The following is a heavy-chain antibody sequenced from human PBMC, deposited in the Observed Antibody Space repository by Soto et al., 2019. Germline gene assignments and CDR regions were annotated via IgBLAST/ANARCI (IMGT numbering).Heavy chain of an antibody. CDR2: IYYSGST. CDR3: ARWWSGSRQGFDP. D-gene: IGHD3-3*01. CDR1: GGSISSGDYY. Sequence: QVQLQESGPGLVKPSQTLSLTCTVSGGSISSGDYYWSWIRQHPGKGLEWIGYIYYSGSTYYNPSLTSGVTISVDTSKNQFSLKLSSVTAADTAVYYCARWWSGSRQGFDPWGQGTLVTVSS. J-gene: IGHJ5*02. V-gene: IGHV4-31*03.